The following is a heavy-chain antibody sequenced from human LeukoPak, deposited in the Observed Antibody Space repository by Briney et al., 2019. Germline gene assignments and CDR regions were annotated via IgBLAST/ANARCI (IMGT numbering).Heavy chain of an antibody. Sequence: PSATLSLTCTVSGGSISSSSYYWSWIRQPPGKGLEWIGYIYYSGSTNYNPSLKSRVTISVDTSKNQFSLKLSSVTAADTAVYYCARMVQRNWFDPWGQGTLVTVSS. V-gene: IGHV4-61*01. CDR2: IYYSGST. J-gene: IGHJ5*02. D-gene: IGHD3-10*01. CDR1: GGSISSSSYY. CDR3: ARMVQRNWFDP.